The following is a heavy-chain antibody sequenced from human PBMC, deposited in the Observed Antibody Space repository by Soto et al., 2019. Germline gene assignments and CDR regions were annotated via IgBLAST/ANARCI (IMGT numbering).Heavy chain of an antibody. CDR3: AHIPNYYQYDWFDP. J-gene: IGHJ5*02. Sequence: QVTLKESGPTLVKPTQTLTLTCTFSGFSLTTRGVGVGWIRQPPGQALECLALIYWDDDKRYSPSIQSRLSITKDTSKNRVVLTMTNVDPVDTATYYCAHIPNYYQYDWFDPWGQGTLVSVSS. CDR1: GFSLTTRGVG. D-gene: IGHD3-16*01. V-gene: IGHV2-5*02. CDR2: IYWDDDK.